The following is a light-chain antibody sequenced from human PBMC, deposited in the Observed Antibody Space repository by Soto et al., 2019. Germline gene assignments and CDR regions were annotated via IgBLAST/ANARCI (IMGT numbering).Light chain of an antibody. CDR2: GAS. CDR3: QQSYSNPKT. CDR1: QNINTY. Sequence: DIQMTQSPSSLSASVGDRVTITCQATQNINTYVNWYQQKPGKAPQLLIYGASSLQSGDPSRFSGRGSGADFTLTISSLQPEDFATYYCQQSYSNPKTFGQGTKVE. J-gene: IGKJ1*01. V-gene: IGKV1-39*01.